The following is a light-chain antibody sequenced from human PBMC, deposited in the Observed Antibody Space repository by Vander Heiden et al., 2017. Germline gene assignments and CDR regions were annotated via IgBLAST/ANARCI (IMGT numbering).Light chain of an antibody. CDR1: SNAVGGYNY. Sequence: QSALTQPASVSGSPGQSITISCPGPSNAVGGYNYVSWYQQHPGKAPKVIIYEVTKRPAGVASRLSGFKSGNTASLTISGRQAEDEADYYGSSYTSSATVIFGGGTKLTVL. J-gene: IGLJ2*01. CDR3: SSYTSSATVI. V-gene: IGLV2-14*01. CDR2: EVT.